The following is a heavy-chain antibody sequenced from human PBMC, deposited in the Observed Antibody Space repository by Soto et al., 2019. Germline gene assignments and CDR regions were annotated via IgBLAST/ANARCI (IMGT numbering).Heavy chain of an antibody. D-gene: IGHD3-10*01. CDR1: GYTFTGYY. J-gene: IGHJ5*02. Sequence: ASVKVSCKASGYTFTGYYMHWVRQAPGQGLERMGWINPNSGGTNYAQKFQGWVTMTRDTSISTAYMELSRLRSDDTAVYYCVRESRYYGSGSYSNWFDPWGQGTLVTVSS. CDR2: INPNSGGT. V-gene: IGHV1-2*04. CDR3: VRESRYYGSGSYSNWFDP.